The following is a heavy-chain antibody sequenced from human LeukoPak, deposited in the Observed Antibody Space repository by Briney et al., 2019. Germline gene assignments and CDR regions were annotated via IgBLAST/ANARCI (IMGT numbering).Heavy chain of an antibody. V-gene: IGHV4-30-2*01. J-gene: IGHJ4*02. D-gene: IGHD6-13*01. CDR3: ARGLPRGIAAAVSL. CDR1: GGSISSSGYS. Sequence: SETLSLTCAVSGGSISSSGYSWSWIRQPPGKGLEWIGYAYHSGSTNYNPSLKSRVTISVDTSKNQFSLKLSSVTAADTAVYYCARGLPRGIAAAVSLWGQGTLVTVSS. CDR2: AYHSGST.